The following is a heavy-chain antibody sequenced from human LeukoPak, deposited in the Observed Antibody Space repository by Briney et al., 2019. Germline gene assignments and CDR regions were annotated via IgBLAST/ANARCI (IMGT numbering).Heavy chain of an antibody. CDR2: MNPNSGNT. CDR3: AREVSKDDWYMTTVVTPLDY. Sequence: ASVKVSCKASGYTFTSYDINWVRQATGQGLEWMGWMNPNSGNTGYAQKFQGRVTMTRNTSISTAYMELSSLRSDDTAVYYCAREVSKDDWYMTTVVTPLDYWGQGTLVTVSS. D-gene: IGHD4-23*01. CDR1: GYTFTSYD. J-gene: IGHJ4*02. V-gene: IGHV1-8*01.